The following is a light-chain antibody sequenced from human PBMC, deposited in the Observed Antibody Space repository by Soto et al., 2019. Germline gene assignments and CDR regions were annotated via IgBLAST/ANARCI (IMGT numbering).Light chain of an antibody. V-gene: IGKV3-15*01. CDR3: QQYNNWLIT. CDR1: QSVSGN. Sequence: EIVMTQSPATLSVSPGESATLSCRASQSVSGNLAWYQQKPGQAPRLLIYGASTRATGIPARFSGSGSGTELTLTISSLQSEDFAVYYCQQYNNWLITFGQGTRLEIK. CDR2: GAS. J-gene: IGKJ5*01.